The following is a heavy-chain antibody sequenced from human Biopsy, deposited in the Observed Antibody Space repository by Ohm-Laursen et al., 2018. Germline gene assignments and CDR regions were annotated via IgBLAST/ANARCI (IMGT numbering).Heavy chain of an antibody. V-gene: IGHV2-70*16. CDR2: IDWDGAK. D-gene: IGHD2-21*01. Sequence: TQTLPLTGTLSGFSLNSRGMSVTWIRQPPGKALERLARIDWDGAKFYRASQKARLTISKGPSGDHVVLTLSDVDPVDTGTYYCARIPIPIFSAALVYRHKRHLQGLDVWGQGTTVIVSS. J-gene: IGHJ6*02. CDR1: GFSLNSRGMS. CDR3: ARIPIPIFSAALVYRHKRHLQGLDV.